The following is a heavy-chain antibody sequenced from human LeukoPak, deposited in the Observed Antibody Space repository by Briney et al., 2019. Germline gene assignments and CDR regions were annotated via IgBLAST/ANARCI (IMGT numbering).Heavy chain of an antibody. CDR3: ARKYDNTGYPLDY. Sequence: ASVKVSCKASGYTFTSYAMNWVRQAPGQGLEWMGWINTNTRKATYAQGFTGRFVFSLDTSVSTTYLQISSLKAEDTAVYYCARKYDNTGYPLDYWGQGTLITVSS. D-gene: IGHD3-22*01. CDR2: INTNTRKA. V-gene: IGHV7-4-1*02. J-gene: IGHJ4*02. CDR1: GYTFTSYA.